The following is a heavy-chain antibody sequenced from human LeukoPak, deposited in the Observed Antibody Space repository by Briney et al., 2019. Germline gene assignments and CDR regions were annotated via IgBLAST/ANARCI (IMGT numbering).Heavy chain of an antibody. CDR2: ISGSGGST. Sequence: GGSLRLSCAASGFTFSIYAMTWVRQAPGKGLEWVSGISGSGGSTYYADSVKGRFTISRDNSKNTLYLQMNSLRAEDTAVYYCAKDTLYYYGSGTYFDYWGQGTLVTVSS. CDR3: AKDTLYYYGSGTYFDY. D-gene: IGHD3-10*01. J-gene: IGHJ4*02. V-gene: IGHV3-23*01. CDR1: GFTFSIYA.